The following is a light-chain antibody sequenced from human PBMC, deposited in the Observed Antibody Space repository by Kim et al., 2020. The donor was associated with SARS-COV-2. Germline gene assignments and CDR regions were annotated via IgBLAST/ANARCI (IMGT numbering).Light chain of an antibody. CDR3: QQYNSYSYS. V-gene: IGKV1-5*01. J-gene: IGKJ2*01. CDR1: QNINSW. CDR2: DAS. Sequence: QLTQSPSTLSASVGHTVTITCRASQNINSWLAWYQQKPGRAPKFLIYDASDLRSGVPSRFRGRGSGTQFTLTISGLQPEDFATYYCQQYNSYSYSFGQGTKLEI.